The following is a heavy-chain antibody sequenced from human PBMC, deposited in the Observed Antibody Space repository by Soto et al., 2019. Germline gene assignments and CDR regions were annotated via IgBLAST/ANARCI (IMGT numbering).Heavy chain of an antibody. CDR3: AGNEASGSFDY. V-gene: IGHV4-59*01. CDR2: IYYSGIT. D-gene: IGHD1-1*01. J-gene: IGHJ4*02. CDR1: GGSISSYY. Sequence: QVQLQESGPGLVKPSETLSLTCTVSGGSISSYYWSWIRQPPGKGLEWIGYIYYSGITNYNPSLKSRVTISVDTAKNQFSLKLSSVTAADTAVYYCAGNEASGSFDYWGQGTLVTVSS.